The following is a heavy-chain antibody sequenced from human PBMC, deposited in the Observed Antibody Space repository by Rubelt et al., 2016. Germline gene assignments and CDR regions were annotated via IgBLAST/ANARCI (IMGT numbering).Heavy chain of an antibody. D-gene: IGHD6-13*01. Sequence: WYNDYAVSVKSRITINPDTSKNQFSLKLSSVTAADTAVYYCARSRGYSSSWFPSFDYWGQGTLVTVSS. CDR3: ARSRGYSSSWFPSFDY. V-gene: IGHV6-1*01. CDR2: WYN. J-gene: IGHJ4*02.